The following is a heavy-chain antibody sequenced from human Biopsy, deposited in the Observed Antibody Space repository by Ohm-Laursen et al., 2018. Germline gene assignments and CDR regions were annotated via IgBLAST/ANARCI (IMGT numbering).Heavy chain of an antibody. D-gene: IGHD3-22*01. Sequence: TSVKVSCNASGYTFISFGITWVRQAPGQGLEWVGYIGGDNGDTKYAQKFQGRVTMTTDTSTSTAYMELRSLRSDDTAFYYCARDGKYDSRGYWGPGTLVTVSS. V-gene: IGHV1-18*01. J-gene: IGHJ4*02. CDR3: ARDGKYDSRGY. CDR2: IGGDNGDT. CDR1: GYTFISFG.